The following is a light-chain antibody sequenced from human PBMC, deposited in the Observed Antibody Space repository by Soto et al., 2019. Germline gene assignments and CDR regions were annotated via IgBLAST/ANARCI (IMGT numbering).Light chain of an antibody. CDR1: QSVDITT. J-gene: IGKJ1*01. CDR3: QHFDTTPPWT. CDR2: GAS. Sequence: EMVLTQAPVTLSLSPGERATLSCRASQSVDITTLARYQQIPGQAPRLLIYGASRRATGIPDRFSVSGSGTDFTLSINRLEPEDFAMYYCQHFDTTPPWTFGQGTKVESK. V-gene: IGKV3-20*01.